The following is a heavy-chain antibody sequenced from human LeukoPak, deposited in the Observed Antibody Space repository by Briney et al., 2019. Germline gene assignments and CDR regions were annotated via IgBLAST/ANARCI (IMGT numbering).Heavy chain of an antibody. V-gene: IGHV1-8*01. CDR1: GYTFTSYD. CDR3: ARGKSPRYYYYGMDV. J-gene: IGHJ6*02. Sequence: ASVKVSCKASGYTFTSYDINWVRQATGQGLEWMGWMNPNSGNTGYAQKFQGRVTMTRNTTISTAYMELSSLRSEDTAVYYCARGKSPRYYYYGMDVWGQGTTVTVSS. CDR2: MNPNSGNT.